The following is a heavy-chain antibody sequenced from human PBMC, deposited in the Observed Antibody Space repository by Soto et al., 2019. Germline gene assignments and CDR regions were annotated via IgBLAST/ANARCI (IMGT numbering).Heavy chain of an antibody. V-gene: IGHV4-59*01. CDR1: GGSISSYY. Sequence: SETLSLTCTVSGGSISSYYLSWIRQPPGKGLEWIGYIYYSGSTNYNPSLKSRVTISVDTSKNQFSLKLSSVTAADTAVYYCARVRAAAGTGWFDPWGQGTLVTVYS. D-gene: IGHD6-13*01. CDR2: IYYSGST. J-gene: IGHJ5*02. CDR3: ARVRAAAGTGWFDP.